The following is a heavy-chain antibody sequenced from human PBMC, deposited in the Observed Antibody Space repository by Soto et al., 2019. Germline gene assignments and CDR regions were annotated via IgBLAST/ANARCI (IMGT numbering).Heavy chain of an antibody. D-gene: IGHD3-3*01. CDR3: ARVRDWFDP. Sequence: PSETLSLTCTVSGGSVTSDEDYWSWIRQSPGKGLEWIGYIYYSGSTYYNPSLKSRVTISVDTSKNQFSLRLTSVTAADTAVYYCARVRDWFDPWGQGTLVTVSS. CDR2: IYYSGST. CDR1: GGSVTSDEDY. J-gene: IGHJ5*02. V-gene: IGHV4-30-4*01.